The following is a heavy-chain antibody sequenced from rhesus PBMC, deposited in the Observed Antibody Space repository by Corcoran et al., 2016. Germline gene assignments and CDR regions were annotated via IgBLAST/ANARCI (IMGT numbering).Heavy chain of an antibody. V-gene: IGHV4-93*01. CDR2: IYGSGGST. CDR1: GGSISSSNW. Sequence: QVQLQESGPAVVKPSETLSLTCAVSGGSISSSNWWSWIRQSPGKGLEWMGGIYGSGGSTNYNLSLKNRGTISKDTSKTQFSLRLSSVAAADTAVYYCARSPPAQYYFDYWGQGVLVTVSS. J-gene: IGHJ4*01. CDR3: ARSPPAQYYFDY.